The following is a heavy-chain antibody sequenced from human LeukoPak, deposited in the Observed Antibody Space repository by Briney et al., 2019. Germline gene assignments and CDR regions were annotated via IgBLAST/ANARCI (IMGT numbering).Heavy chain of an antibody. Sequence: PGGSLRLSCAASGFTFSSYSMNWVRQAPGKGLEWVSYISSSSSTIYYADSVKGRFTISRDNAKNSLYLQMYSLRAEDTAVYYCARGRSRLRFLEWLLYDWFDPWGQGTLVTVSS. CDR2: ISSSSSTI. V-gene: IGHV3-48*01. D-gene: IGHD3-3*01. CDR3: ARGRSRLRFLEWLLYDWFDP. CDR1: GFTFSSYS. J-gene: IGHJ5*01.